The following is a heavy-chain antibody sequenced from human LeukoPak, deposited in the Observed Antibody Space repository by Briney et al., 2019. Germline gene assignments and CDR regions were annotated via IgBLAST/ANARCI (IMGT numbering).Heavy chain of an antibody. CDR2: IYHSGST. D-gene: IGHD5-18*01. Sequence: SETLSLTCAVSGYSISSGHYWGWIRQPPGKGLEWIGSIYHSGSTYYNPSLKSRVTISVDTSKNQFSLKLSSVTAADTAVYYCARQTRDGYSYGPGVYWGQGTLVTVSS. CDR3: ARQTRDGYSYGPGVY. V-gene: IGHV4-38-2*01. CDR1: GYSISSGHY. J-gene: IGHJ4*02.